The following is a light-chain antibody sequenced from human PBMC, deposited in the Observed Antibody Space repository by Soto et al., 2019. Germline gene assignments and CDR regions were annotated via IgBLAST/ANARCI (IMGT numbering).Light chain of an antibody. Sequence: DIQISLSLFSLSFSVGDRVTLTCQASQDINKNLIWYQQKPGKAPKLLIYDASDLETGVPSRFSGSGSGTEFTLTISSLQPDDFATYYCQQYTFHSGTFGQGAKVDI. CDR2: DAS. J-gene: IGKJ1*01. CDR1: QDINKN. CDR3: QQYTFHSGT. V-gene: IGKV1-33*01.